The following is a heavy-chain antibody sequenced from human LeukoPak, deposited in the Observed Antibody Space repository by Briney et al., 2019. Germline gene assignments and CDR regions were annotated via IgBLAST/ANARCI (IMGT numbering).Heavy chain of an antibody. CDR1: GYTFTGYY. J-gene: IGHJ3*02. V-gene: IGHV1-2*02. CDR3: ARDVGSSLRFLEWSNPVDAFDI. D-gene: IGHD3-3*01. Sequence: ASVKLSCKASGYTFTGYYMHWVRQAPGQGLEWMGWINPNRGGTNYAQKFQGRVTMTRDTSISTAYMELSRLRSDDTAVYYCARDVGSSLRFLEWSNPVDAFDIWGQGTMVTVSS. CDR2: INPNRGGT.